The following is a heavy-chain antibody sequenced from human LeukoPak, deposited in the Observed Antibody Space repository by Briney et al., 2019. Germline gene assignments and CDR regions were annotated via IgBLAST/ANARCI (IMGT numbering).Heavy chain of an antibody. CDR3: ARNSSGWYYFDY. D-gene: IGHD6-19*01. V-gene: IGHV3-48*01. CDR2: ISSGSSTV. CDR1: GFIFSSYG. Sequence: GGSLRLSCAASGFIFSSYGMNWVRQAPGKGLEWVSYISSGSSTVYYADSVKGRFTISRDNAKNSLYLQMNSLRAEDTAVYHCARNSSGWYYFDYWGQGTLVTVSS. J-gene: IGHJ4*02.